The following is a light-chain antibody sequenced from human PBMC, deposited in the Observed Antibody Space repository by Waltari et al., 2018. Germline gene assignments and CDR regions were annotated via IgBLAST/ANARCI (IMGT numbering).Light chain of an antibody. CDR2: GNT. V-gene: IGLV1-47*01. J-gene: IGLJ1*01. Sequence: QSVLTQPPSASGTPGQRVTIPCSGSSSDIGDNYVYWYQQLPGTAPKLPIYGNTQRPSGVPDRFSGSKSGTSASLAISDLRSEDEADYYCAAWDDNLLYVFGTGTKVTVL. CDR3: AAWDDNLLYV. CDR1: SSDIGDNY.